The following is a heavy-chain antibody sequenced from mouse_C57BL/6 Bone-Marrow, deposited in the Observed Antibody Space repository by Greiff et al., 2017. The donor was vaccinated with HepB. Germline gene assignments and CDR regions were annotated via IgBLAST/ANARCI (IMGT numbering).Heavy chain of an antibody. CDR3: AKNSNYPYAMDY. Sequence: QVQLQQSGPGLVQPSQSLSITCTVSGFSLTSYGVHWVRQSPGKGLEWLGVIWRGGSTDYNAAFMSRLSITKDNSKSQVFFKMNSLQADGTAIYYCAKNSNYPYAMDYWGQGTSVTVSS. D-gene: IGHD2-1*01. CDR1: GFSLTSYG. CDR2: IWRGGST. V-gene: IGHV2-5*01. J-gene: IGHJ4*01.